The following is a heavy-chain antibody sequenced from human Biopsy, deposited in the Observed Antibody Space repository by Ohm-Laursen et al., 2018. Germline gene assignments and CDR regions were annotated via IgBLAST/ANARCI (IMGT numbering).Heavy chain of an antibody. D-gene: IGHD7-27*01. CDR3: AKDLRNNNWGVEN. Sequence: SLRLSCSASGFTFRKYAMSWVRQAPGKGLELVSTIGNTGATFYADSVKGRFIISRDTSKNTVYLQMSNLRAEDTAVFYCAKDLRNNNWGVENWGQGTLVTVSS. CDR1: GFTFRKYA. V-gene: IGHV3-23*01. J-gene: IGHJ4*02. CDR2: IGNTGAT.